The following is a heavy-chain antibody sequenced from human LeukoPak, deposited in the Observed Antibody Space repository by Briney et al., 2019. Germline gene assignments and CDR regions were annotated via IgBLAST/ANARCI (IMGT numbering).Heavy chain of an antibody. J-gene: IGHJ6*02. V-gene: IGHV3-23*01. CDR2: ISGSGGST. CDR3: AKDLAPGVLRFLEWSGGGMGV. Sequence: GASLRPSCAASGFTFSSYAMSWVRQAPGKGLEWVSAISGSGGSTYYADSVKGRFTISRDNSKNTLYLQMNSLRAEDTAVYYCAKDLAPGVLRFLEWSGGGMGVWGQGTTVTVSS. D-gene: IGHD3-3*01. CDR1: GFTFSSYA.